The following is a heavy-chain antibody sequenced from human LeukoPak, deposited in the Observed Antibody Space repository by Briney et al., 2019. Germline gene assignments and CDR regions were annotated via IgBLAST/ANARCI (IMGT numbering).Heavy chain of an antibody. CDR2: ISYDGSNK. CDR1: GFTFSSYG. CDR3: AEDGYSSGSWRFDF. J-gene: IGHJ4*02. Sequence: GGSLRLSCAAAGFTFSSYGMRWVRQAPGKGLEWVAVISYDGSNKYYADSVKGQFTISRDNSKNTLYLQMNSLRAEDTAVYYCAEDGYSSGSWRFDFWGQGTLVTVSS. V-gene: IGHV3-30*18. D-gene: IGHD6-19*01.